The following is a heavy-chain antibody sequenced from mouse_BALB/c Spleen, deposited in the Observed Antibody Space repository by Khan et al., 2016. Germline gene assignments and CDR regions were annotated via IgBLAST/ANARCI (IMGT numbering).Heavy chain of an antibody. D-gene: IGHD1-1*01. Sequence: EVQLQESGPGLVKPSQSLSLTCTVTGYSITSDYAWNWIRQFPGNRLEWMGYIGYSGITSYNPSLKSRISITRDTSKNQFFLQLNSVTTEDTGTYYCALRRYYWGQGTPLTVSS. J-gene: IGHJ2*01. CDR3: ALRRYY. CDR1: GYSITSDYA. V-gene: IGHV3-2*02. CDR2: IGYSGIT.